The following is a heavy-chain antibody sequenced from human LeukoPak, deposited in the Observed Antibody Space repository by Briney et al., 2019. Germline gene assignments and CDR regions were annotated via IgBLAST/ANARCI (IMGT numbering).Heavy chain of an antibody. D-gene: IGHD2-2*01. CDR2: MSYDGSNK. CDR1: GFTFSSYA. J-gene: IGHJ4*02. V-gene: IGHV3-30-3*01. CDR3: ARATRGFDY. Sequence: GGSLRLSCAASGFTFSSYAMHWVRQAPGKALEWVAHMSYDGSNKYYADSVKGRFTISRDNAKNTLYLQMNSLRAEDTAVYYCARATRGFDYWGQGTLVTVSS.